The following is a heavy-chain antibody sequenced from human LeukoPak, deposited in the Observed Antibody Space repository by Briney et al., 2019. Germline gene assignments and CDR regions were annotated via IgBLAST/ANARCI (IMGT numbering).Heavy chain of an antibody. V-gene: IGHV3-23*01. D-gene: IGHD3-16*02. Sequence: SGGSLRLSCAASGFTFSSYAMTCVRRAPGKGLECVSTITGSGESAYFADSVKGRFTIARDNSKNTLYLQMNSLRAEETAVYHCAKVSLSASNYYMDVWGKGTTVTVSS. CDR3: AKVSLSASNYYMDV. CDR1: GFTFSSYA. J-gene: IGHJ6*03. CDR2: ITGSGESA.